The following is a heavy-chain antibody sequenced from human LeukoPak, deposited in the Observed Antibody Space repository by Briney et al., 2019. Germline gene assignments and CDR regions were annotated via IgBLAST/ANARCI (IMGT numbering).Heavy chain of an antibody. V-gene: IGHV3-30*18. Sequence: GGSLRLSCAASGFTFSSYGTHWVRQAPGKGLEWVAVISYDGSNKYYADSVKGRFTISRDNSKNTLYLQMNSLRAEDTAVYYCAKGAGDYRGKDYMDVWGKGTTVTVSS. CDR2: ISYDGSNK. D-gene: IGHD5-12*01. J-gene: IGHJ6*03. CDR3: AKGAGDYRGKDYMDV. CDR1: GFTFSSYG.